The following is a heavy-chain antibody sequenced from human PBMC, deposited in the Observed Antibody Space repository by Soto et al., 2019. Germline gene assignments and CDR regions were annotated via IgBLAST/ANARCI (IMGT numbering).Heavy chain of an antibody. D-gene: IGHD1-26*01. CDR1: GGSISSGDYY. V-gene: IGHV4-31*03. J-gene: IGHJ1*01. CDR2: IFYSGST. CDR3: ARSRGPGTYPHDFQP. Sequence: QVQLQESGPGLVKPSQTLSLTCTASGGSISSGDYYWSWMRQHPGKGLEWIGYIFYSGSTYYNPSLKSRVTISVATSSNQFSLKLTSVTAADTAVDYCARSRGPGTYPHDFQPWGQGTLLTVSS.